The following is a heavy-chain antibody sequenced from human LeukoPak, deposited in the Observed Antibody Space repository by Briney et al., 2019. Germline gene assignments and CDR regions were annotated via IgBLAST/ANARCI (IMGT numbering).Heavy chain of an antibody. D-gene: IGHD6-19*01. Sequence: SETLSLTCTVSGGSISSYYWSWMRQPPGKGLEWIGYIYYSGSTNYNPSLKSRVTISVDTSKNQFSLKMSSVTAADTAVYYCAKGYSSGWYYYYYYMDVWGKGTTVTVSS. CDR3: AKGYSSGWYYYYYYMDV. V-gene: IGHV4-59*01. CDR2: IYYSGST. CDR1: GGSISSYY. J-gene: IGHJ6*03.